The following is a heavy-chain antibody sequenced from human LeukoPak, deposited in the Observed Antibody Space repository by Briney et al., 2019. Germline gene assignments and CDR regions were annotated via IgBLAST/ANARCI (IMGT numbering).Heavy chain of an antibody. J-gene: IGHJ3*02. V-gene: IGHV4-34*01. D-gene: IGHD2-2*01. CDR1: GGSFSGYY. CDR3: ASRYCSSTSCLLDAFDI. Sequence: KPSETLSLTCAVYGGSFSGYYWSWIRQPPGKGLEWIGEINHSGGTNYNPSLMSRVTISVDTSKSQISLKMSSVTAADTAAYYCASRYCSSTSCLLDAFDIWGQGTMVSVSS. CDR2: INHSGGT.